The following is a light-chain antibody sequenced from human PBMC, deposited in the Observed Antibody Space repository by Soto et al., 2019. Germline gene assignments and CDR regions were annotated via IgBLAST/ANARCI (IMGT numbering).Light chain of an antibody. CDR3: QQRSNWPPLT. CDR1: QSVSSY. V-gene: IGKV3-11*01. J-gene: IGKJ4*01. Sequence: EIVLTQSPATLSLSPGERATLSCRASQSVSSYLAWYQQKPGQAPRLLIYDASNRATGIPARFSGSGSGTDFALTISSLEPEDFAVYYCQQRSNWPPLTLGGGTKVEI. CDR2: DAS.